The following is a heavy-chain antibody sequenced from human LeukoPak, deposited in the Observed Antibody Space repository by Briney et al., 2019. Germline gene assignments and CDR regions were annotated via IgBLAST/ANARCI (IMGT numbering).Heavy chain of an antibody. CDR3: ARDFGSGSSSYYYYGMDV. CDR2: ISGSGGST. CDR1: GFTFSSYA. D-gene: IGHD3-10*01. V-gene: IGHV3-23*01. Sequence: PGGSLILSCAASGFTFSSYAMSWVRQAPGKGLEWVSAISGSGGSTYYADSVKGRFTISRDNAKNSLYLQMNSLRAEDTAVYYCARDFGSGSSSYYYYGMDVWGQGTTVTVSS. J-gene: IGHJ6*02.